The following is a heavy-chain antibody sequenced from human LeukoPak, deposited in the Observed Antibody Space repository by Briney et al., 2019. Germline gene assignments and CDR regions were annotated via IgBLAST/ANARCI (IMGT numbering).Heavy chain of an antibody. D-gene: IGHD6-13*01. Sequence: SVKVSCKASQGTFISYAIIGVRQAAGQGGEWMGGLIPFFGTAIYAQKFQGRVTITADESTSTAYMELSSLRSEDTAVYYCARSQTGIAAAGTTIHPDDYWGQGTLVTVSS. CDR2: LIPFFGTA. CDR3: ARSQTGIAAAGTTIHPDDY. V-gene: IGHV1-69*01. CDR1: QGTFISYA. J-gene: IGHJ4*02.